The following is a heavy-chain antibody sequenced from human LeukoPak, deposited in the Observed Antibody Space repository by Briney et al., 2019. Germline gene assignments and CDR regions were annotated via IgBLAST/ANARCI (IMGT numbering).Heavy chain of an antibody. V-gene: IGHV1-2*02. CDR1: GYAFTGYY. CDR2: INPNSGGT. J-gene: IGHJ6*03. Sequence: ASVKVSCKASGYAFTGYYMHWVRQAPGQGLEWMGWINPNSGGTNYAQKFQGRVTMTRDTSISTAYMELSRLRSDDTAVYYCAAAPGGPYYYDSSGQIKIKNYYYYMDVWGKGTTVTVSS. D-gene: IGHD3-22*01. CDR3: AAAPGGPYYYDSSGQIKIKNYYYYMDV.